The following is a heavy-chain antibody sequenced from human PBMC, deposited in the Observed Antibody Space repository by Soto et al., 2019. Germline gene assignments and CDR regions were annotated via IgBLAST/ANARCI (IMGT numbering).Heavy chain of an antibody. CDR3: ARRSDGYSFDY. D-gene: IGHD5-12*01. V-gene: IGHV4-31*03. J-gene: IGHJ4*02. Sequence: QVQLQESGPGLVKPSQTLSLTCTVSGGSISSGDYYWSWIRQHPGKGLEWIGYIYYSGSTYYNPSLKSXXTXSXXASKNQFSLKLSSVTAADTAVYYCARRSDGYSFDYWGQGTLVTVSS. CDR2: IYYSGST. CDR1: GGSISSGDYY.